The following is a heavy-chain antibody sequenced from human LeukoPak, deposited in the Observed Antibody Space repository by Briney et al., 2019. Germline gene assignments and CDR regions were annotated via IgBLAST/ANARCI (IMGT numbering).Heavy chain of an antibody. CDR3: ARKYYYDSSGYPSFDY. D-gene: IGHD3-22*01. CDR2: ISSSGSTI. V-gene: IGHV3-48*03. J-gene: IGHJ4*02. Sequence: GGSLRLSCAASGVTFSSYEMNWVRQAPGKGLDWDSYISSSGSTIYYADSVKGRFTISRDNAKNSVYLQMNSLRAEDTAVYYCARKYYYDSSGYPSFDYWGQGTLVTVSS. CDR1: GVTFSSYE.